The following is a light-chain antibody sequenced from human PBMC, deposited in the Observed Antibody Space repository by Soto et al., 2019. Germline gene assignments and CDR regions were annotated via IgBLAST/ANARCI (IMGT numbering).Light chain of an antibody. CDR1: QSLNND. Sequence: DIQMTQSPSTLSASVGDRVTITCRASQSLNNDLAWYQQKPGKAPNLLIYKASSLESGVPSRFSGSGSGTEFTLTISSLQPDDFATYYCHQYDSYPFLFGGGTKVDIK. J-gene: IGKJ4*01. CDR3: HQYDSYPFL. CDR2: KAS. V-gene: IGKV1-5*03.